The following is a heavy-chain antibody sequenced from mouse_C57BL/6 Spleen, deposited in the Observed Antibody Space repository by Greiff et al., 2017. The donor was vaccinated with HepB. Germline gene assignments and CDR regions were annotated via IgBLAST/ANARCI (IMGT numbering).Heavy chain of an antibody. J-gene: IGHJ3*01. D-gene: IGHD2-1*01. Sequence: EVKLMESGGGLVKPGGSLKLSCAASGFTFSDYGMHWVRQAPEKGLEWVAYISSGSSTIYYADTVKGRFTISRDNAKNTLFLQMTSLRSEDTAMYYCARDYGNYVWFAYWGQGTLVTVSA. CDR3: ARDYGNYVWFAY. V-gene: IGHV5-17*01. CDR2: ISSGSSTI. CDR1: GFTFSDYG.